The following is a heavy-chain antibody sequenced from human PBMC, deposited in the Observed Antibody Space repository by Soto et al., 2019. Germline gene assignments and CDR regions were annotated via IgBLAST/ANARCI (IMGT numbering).Heavy chain of an antibody. J-gene: IGHJ3*02. V-gene: IGHV1-46*01. D-gene: IGHD3-22*01. CDR3: ARTPRSYYDSSGDDAFDI. Sequence: GASVKVSCKASGYTFTSYYMHWVRQAPGQGLEWMGIINPSGGSTSYAQKFRGRVTMTRDTSTSTVYMELSSLRSEDTAVYYCARTPRSYYDSSGDDAFDIWGQGTMVTVSS. CDR2: INPSGGST. CDR1: GYTFTSYY.